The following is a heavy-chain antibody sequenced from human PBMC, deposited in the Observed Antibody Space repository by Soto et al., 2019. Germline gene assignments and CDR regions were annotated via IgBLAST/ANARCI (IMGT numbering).Heavy chain of an antibody. Sequence: QVQLVESGGGVVQPGRSLRLSCAASVFTFSSYAMHWVRQAPGKGLEWVAVISYDGSNKYYADSVKGRFTISRDNSKTLYLQMNSLRAEDTAVYYCVRDKSPYSSGWHNRHFDYWGQGTLVTVSS. CDR3: VRDKSPYSSGWHNRHFDY. CDR1: VFTFSSYA. CDR2: ISYDGSNK. J-gene: IGHJ4*02. V-gene: IGHV3-30-3*01. D-gene: IGHD6-19*01.